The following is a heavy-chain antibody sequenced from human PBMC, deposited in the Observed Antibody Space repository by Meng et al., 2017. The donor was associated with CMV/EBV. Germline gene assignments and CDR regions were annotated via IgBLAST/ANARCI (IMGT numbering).Heavy chain of an antibody. Sequence: GESLKISCAASGFTFSRYWMTWVRKAPGKGLEWVVNINQDGTKIYYVDFVKGRFTVSRDNARNSVYLQLNSLTVEDTAVYYCARIGYTSSSLDYWGRGALVTVSS. D-gene: IGHD5-18*01. CDR3: ARIGYTSSSLDY. V-gene: IGHV3-7*01. J-gene: IGHJ4*02. CDR2: INQDGTKI. CDR1: GFTFSRYW.